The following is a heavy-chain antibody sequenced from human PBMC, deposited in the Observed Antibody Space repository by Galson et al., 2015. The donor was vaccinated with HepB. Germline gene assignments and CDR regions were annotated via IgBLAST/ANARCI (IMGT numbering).Heavy chain of an antibody. Sequence: PALVKPTQTLTLTCTVSGFSLSDIHFGVSWIRQPPGKAPEWLAHILSNDEKSYSTSLRRRLTVAKDTSQSQVVLTMTEMDPVDTATYYCARVKDGGNDFWSVYFRNLDSWGQGILVTVSS. V-gene: IGHV2-26*01. D-gene: IGHD3-3*01. CDR1: GFSLSDIHFG. J-gene: IGHJ4*02. CDR3: ARVKDGGNDFWSVYFRNLDS. CDR2: ILSNDEK.